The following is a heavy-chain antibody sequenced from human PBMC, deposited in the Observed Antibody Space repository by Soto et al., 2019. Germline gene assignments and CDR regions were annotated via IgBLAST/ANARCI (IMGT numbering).Heavy chain of an antibody. Sequence: VRHYKKKRLEWVSVIWYDGSYKFYADSVKGRFTISRDNSKNTLFLQMNSLRAEDTAVYYCARARYYDSSGYYSAFDYWGQGTLVTVSS. J-gene: IGHJ4*02. D-gene: IGHD3-22*01. CDR3: ARARYYDSSGYYSAFDY. CDR2: IWYDGSYK. V-gene: IGHV3-33*01.